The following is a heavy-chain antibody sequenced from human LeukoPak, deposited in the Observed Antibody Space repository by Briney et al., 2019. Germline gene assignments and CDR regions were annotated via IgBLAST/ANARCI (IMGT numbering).Heavy chain of an antibody. CDR1: GFTFGSYA. CDR2: ISGSGGST. CDR3: AKLTIFGVVIIGGYFDY. Sequence: PGGSLRLSCAASGFTFGSYAMSWVRQAPGKGLEWVSAISGSGGSTYYADSVKDRFTISRDNSKNTLYLQMNSLRAEDTAVYYCAKLTIFGVVIIGGYFDYWGQGTLVTVSS. J-gene: IGHJ4*02. D-gene: IGHD3-3*01. V-gene: IGHV3-23*01.